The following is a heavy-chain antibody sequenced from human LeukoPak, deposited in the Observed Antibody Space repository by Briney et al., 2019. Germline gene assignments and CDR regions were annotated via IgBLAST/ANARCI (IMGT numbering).Heavy chain of an antibody. CDR1: GYTLTELS. D-gene: IGHD3-10*01. CDR3: ATPNTMVRGVIVVTYYFDY. J-gene: IGHJ4*02. CDR2: FDPEDGET. Sequence: ASVKVSCKVSGYTLTELSMHWVRQAPGKGLEWMGGFDPEDGETIYAQKFQGRVTMTEDTSTDTAYMELSSLRSEDTAVYYCATPNTMVRGVIVVTYYFDYWGQGTLVTVSS. V-gene: IGHV1-24*01.